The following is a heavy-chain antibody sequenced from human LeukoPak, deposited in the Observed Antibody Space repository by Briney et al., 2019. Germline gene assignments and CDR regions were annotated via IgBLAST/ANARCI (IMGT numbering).Heavy chain of an antibody. D-gene: IGHD3-10*01. V-gene: IGHV4-59*04. J-gene: IGHJ4*02. CDR1: GGSISSFY. Sequence: SETLSLTCTVSGGSISSFYWSWIRQPPGKGLEWIGTIYDSGSTYYNPSLKSRVTISADTSKNQFSLKLSSVTAADTAVYYCAMDRGFGENYWGQGTLVTVSS. CDR3: AMDRGFGENY. CDR2: IYDSGST.